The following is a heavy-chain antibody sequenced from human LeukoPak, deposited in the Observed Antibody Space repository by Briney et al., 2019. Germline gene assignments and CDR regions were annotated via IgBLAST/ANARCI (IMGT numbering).Heavy chain of an antibody. CDR1: GFTFSDHY. CDR3: ARDGATSGYYTFFDY. Sequence: GGSLRLSCAASGFTFSDHYMGWIRQAPGKGLERVSYITHTGTTVYYAASVKGRFTISRDNAKNSLFLQMNSLRADDTALYYCARDGATSGYYTFFDYWGQGTLVTVSS. D-gene: IGHD3-22*01. CDR2: ITHTGTTV. V-gene: IGHV3-11*01. J-gene: IGHJ4*02.